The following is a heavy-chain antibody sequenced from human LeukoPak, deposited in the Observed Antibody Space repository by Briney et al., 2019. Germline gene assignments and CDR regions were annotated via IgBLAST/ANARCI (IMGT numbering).Heavy chain of an antibody. CDR1: GFTFSSYA. CDR3: AKSYGSGSYYKGAFDI. V-gene: IGHV3-23*01. D-gene: IGHD3-10*01. J-gene: IGHJ3*02. Sequence: PGGSLRLSCAASGFTFSSYAMSWVRQAPGKGLEWVSAISGSGGSTYYADSVKGRFTISRDNSKNTLYLQMNSLRAEDTAVYYCAKSYGSGSYYKGAFDIWGQGTMVTVSS. CDR2: ISGSGGST.